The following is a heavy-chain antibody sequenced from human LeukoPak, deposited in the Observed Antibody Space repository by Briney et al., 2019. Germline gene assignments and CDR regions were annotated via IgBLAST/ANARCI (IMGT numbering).Heavy chain of an antibody. CDR1: GYSFSSGYY. V-gene: IGHV4-38-2*01. CDR3: ARRGLFGWVPAANDYYFDY. CDR2: IYHSGST. Sequence: KPSETLSLTCAVSGYSFSSGYYWGWIRQPPGKGLEWIGSIYHSGSTYYNPSLKSRVTISVDTSKNQFSLKLSSVTAADTAVYYCARRGLFGWVPAANDYYFDYWGQGTLVTVSS. D-gene: IGHD2-2*01. J-gene: IGHJ4*02.